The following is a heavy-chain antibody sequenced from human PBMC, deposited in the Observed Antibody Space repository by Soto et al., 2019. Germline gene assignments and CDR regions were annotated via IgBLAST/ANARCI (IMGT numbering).Heavy chain of an antibody. Sequence: QVQLVQSGAEVKKPGASVKVSCKASGYTFTTYGISWMRQAPGQGLEWMGWISGYNGNRNYAQNLQGRVTVTTNTSTSTAYMELRTLTSDDTAVYNCAIKVEARGGEYEYWGPGTLVIVSS. CDR2: ISGYNGNR. V-gene: IGHV1-18*01. CDR1: GYTFTTYG. J-gene: IGHJ4*02. D-gene: IGHD3-16*01. CDR3: AIKVEARGGEYEY.